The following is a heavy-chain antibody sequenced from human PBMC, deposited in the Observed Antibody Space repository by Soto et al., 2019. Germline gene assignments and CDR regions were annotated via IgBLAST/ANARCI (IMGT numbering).Heavy chain of an antibody. CDR1: GGTFSNYA. CDR3: KKEGGREGYLGNCFDP. Sequence: ASVKVSCKASGGTFSNYAITWVRQAPGQGLEWLGRIIPIFGTTDYAQKFKGRVTITADESTTTAYMELSSLRSDDTAVYYSKKEGGREGYLGNCFDPGGQGTRVTVS. D-gene: IGHD2-21*01. V-gene: IGHV1-69*13. CDR2: IIPIFGTT. J-gene: IGHJ5*02.